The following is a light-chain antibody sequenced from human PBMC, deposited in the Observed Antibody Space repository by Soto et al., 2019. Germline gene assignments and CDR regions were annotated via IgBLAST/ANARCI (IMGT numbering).Light chain of an antibody. CDR1: SSDVGGYNY. CDR2: XXX. J-gene: IGLJ2*01. CDR3: CSYAGSYTHVV. V-gene: IGLV2-11*01. Sequence: QSALTQPRSVSGSPGQSVTISCTGTSSDVGGYNYVSWYQQHPGXXXXXMIXXXXXXXXXXXXXXXXXXXXXXXXXTXXGXXAXDEADYYCCSYAGSYTHVVFGGGTKLTVL.